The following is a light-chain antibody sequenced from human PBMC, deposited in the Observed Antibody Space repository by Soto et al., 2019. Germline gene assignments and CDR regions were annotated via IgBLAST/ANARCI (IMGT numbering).Light chain of an antibody. CDR2: DGS. CDR1: QSVRSN. Sequence: EIVMTQSPATVSVSQGERATLSCRASQSVRSNLAWYQHKPGQAPRLLIYDGSTRALGIPARFSGSESGTEFTLTISSLQSEDFAVYFCQQYDDWPITFGQRTRLEV. CDR3: QQYDDWPIT. J-gene: IGKJ5*01. V-gene: IGKV3-15*01.